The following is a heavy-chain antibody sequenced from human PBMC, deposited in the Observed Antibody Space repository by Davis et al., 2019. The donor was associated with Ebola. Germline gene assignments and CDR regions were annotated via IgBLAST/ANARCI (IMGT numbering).Heavy chain of an antibody. CDR1: GGTFSTTTHY. J-gene: IGHJ4*02. Sequence: MPSETLSLTCAVSGGTFSTTTHYWSWIRQPPGEGLEWVGSIFYSGGTYYNPSLETRVTMSVDTSKSQFSLKLDSVTAADTAVYYCARHSLGVLLNFDYWGQGALVTVSS. CDR3: ARHSLGVLLNFDY. V-gene: IGHV4-39*01. CDR2: IFYSGGT. D-gene: IGHD2-8*01.